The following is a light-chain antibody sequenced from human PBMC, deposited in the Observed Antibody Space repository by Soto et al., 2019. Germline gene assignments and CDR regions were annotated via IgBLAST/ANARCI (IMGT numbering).Light chain of an antibody. J-gene: IGLJ3*02. CDR2: DDT. Sequence: QSVLTQPPSVSAAPGQKVTMSCSGRSSNIGSHFVAWYQQLPGTAPKLLIYDDTKRPYGIPGRFSGSKSGTSDTLGITGLQTGDEADYYCGTWDSSLSVVVFGGGTKVTVL. CDR1: SSNIGSHF. V-gene: IGLV1-51*01. CDR3: GTWDSSLSVVV.